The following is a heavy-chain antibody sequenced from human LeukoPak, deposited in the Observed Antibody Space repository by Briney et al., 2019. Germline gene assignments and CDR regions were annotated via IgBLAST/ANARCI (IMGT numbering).Heavy chain of an antibody. CDR3: AREKLLLGAGWFDP. CDR2: IYYSGST. V-gene: IGHV4-39*02. J-gene: IGHJ5*02. Sequence: SETLSLTCTVSGDSVNKSHYYWGWIRQPPGKGLQWIASIYYSGSTYYNPSLKSRVTISIDTSKNLFSLKLNSVTAADTAIYYCAREKLLLGAGWFDPWGQGTLVTVSS. D-gene: IGHD2-15*01. CDR1: GDSVNKSHYY.